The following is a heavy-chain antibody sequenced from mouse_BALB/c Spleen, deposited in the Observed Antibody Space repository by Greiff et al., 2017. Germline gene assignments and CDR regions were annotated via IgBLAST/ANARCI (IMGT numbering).Heavy chain of an antibody. CDR3: VRDSLYGGNYFDY. D-gene: IGHD1-1*01. V-gene: IGHV2-9-2*01. CDR2: IWTGGGT. J-gene: IGHJ2*01. CDR1: GFSLTSYD. Sequence: GQLQQSGPGLVAPSQSLSITCTVSGFSLTSYDISWIRQPPGKGLEWLGVIWTGGGTNYNSAFMSRLSISKDNSKSQVFLKINSLQTDDTAIYYCVRDSLYGGNYFDYWGQGTTLTVSS.